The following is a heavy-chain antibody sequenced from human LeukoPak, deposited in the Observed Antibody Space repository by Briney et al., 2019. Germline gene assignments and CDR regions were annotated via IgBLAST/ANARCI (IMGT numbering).Heavy chain of an antibody. J-gene: IGHJ6*02. CDR2: IKQDGSEK. V-gene: IGHV3-7*01. D-gene: IGHD2-21*01. CDR3: ARYCGGDCYGMDV. CDR1: EFTFSSYW. Sequence: GGSLRLSCTASEFTFSSYWMSWVRQAPGKGLEWVANIKQDGSEKDYVDSVKGRFTISRDNAKNSLYLQMNSLRAEDTAVYYCARYCGGDCYGMDVWAKGPRSPSP.